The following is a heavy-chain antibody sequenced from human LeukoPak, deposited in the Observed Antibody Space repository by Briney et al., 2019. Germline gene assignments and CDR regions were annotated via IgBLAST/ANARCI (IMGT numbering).Heavy chain of an antibody. CDR2: INEDGSTT. J-gene: IGHJ4*02. V-gene: IGHV3-74*01. D-gene: IGHD1-26*01. CDR3: VRDLGGRSGH. Sequence: GGSLRLSCATSGFTFSSNWMHWVRQAPGKGLVWVSRINEDGSTTNYADSVKGRSTIFRDNAKNTLYLQMNSLRAEDTAVYYCVRDLGGRSGHWGQGTLVTVSS. CDR1: GFTFSSNW.